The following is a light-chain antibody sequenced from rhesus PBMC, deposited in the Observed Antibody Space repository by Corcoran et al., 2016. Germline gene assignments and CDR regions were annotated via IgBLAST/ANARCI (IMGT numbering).Light chain of an antibody. CDR1: QGITSW. Sequence: DIQMTQSPSSLSPSVGARVTIPCRAIQGITSWFPWYRQKPGKAPKLLIYKEPSLQSGVPSRFSASGSGKDFTLTISSLQPEDFTTYYCQQYNSAPPTFGQGTKVEIK. CDR2: KEP. J-gene: IGKJ1*01. CDR3: QQYNSAPPT. V-gene: IGKV1-21*01.